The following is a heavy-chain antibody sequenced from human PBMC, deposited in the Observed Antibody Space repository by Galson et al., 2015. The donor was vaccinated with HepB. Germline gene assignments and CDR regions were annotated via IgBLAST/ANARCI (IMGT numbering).Heavy chain of an antibody. CDR1: GGSISSYY. V-gene: IGHV4-4*07. CDR3: ARDHRSYGYRYYYYYMDV. CDR2: IYTSGST. Sequence: ATLSLTCTVSGGSISSYYWSWIRQPAGKGLEWIGRIYTSGSTNYNPSLKSRVTMSVDTSKNQFSLKLSSVTAADTAVYYCARDHRSYGYRYYYYYMDVWGKGTTVTVSS. D-gene: IGHD5-18*01. J-gene: IGHJ6*03.